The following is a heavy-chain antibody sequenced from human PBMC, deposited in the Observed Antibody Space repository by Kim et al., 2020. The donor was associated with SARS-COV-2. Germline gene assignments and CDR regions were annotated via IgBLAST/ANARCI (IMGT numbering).Heavy chain of an antibody. CDR3: ARDQQTVAGSSDYYYYYGMDV. V-gene: IGHV3-33*01. CDR1: GFTFSSYG. CDR2: IWYDGSNK. Sequence: GGSLRLSCAASGFTFSSYGMHWVRQAPGKGLEWVAVIWYDGSNKYYADSVKGRFTISRDNSKNTLYLQMNSLRAEDTAVYYCARDQQTVAGSSDYYYYYGMDVWGQGTTVTVSS. D-gene: IGHD6-19*01. J-gene: IGHJ6*02.